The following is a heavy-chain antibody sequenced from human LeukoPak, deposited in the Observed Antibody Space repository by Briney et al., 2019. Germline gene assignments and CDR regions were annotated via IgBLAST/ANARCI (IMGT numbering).Heavy chain of an antibody. CDR1: GFTFSSYA. Sequence: GGSLRLSCAASGFTFSSYAMHRVRQAPGKGLEWVAVISYDGSNKYYADSVKGRFTISRDNSKNTLYLQMNSLRAEDTAVYYCARDPGFLEWLFDYWGQGTLVTVSS. D-gene: IGHD3-3*01. V-gene: IGHV3-30-3*01. CDR3: ARDPGFLEWLFDY. J-gene: IGHJ4*02. CDR2: ISYDGSNK.